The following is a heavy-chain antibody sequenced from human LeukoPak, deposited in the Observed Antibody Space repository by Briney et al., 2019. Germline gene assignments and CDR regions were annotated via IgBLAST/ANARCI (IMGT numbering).Heavy chain of an antibody. V-gene: IGHV1-2*02. CDR3: VRDRGSSWFADY. CDR2: INPNNGGT. J-gene: IGHJ4*02. D-gene: IGHD6-13*01. Sequence: VASVKVSCKASRYIFTSYYIHWVRQAPGQGLEWMGWINPNNGGTKYAQKFQGRVTMTSDTSISTAYVELSRLRSDDTAMYYCVRDRGSSWFADYWGQGTLVTVSS. CDR1: RYIFTSYY.